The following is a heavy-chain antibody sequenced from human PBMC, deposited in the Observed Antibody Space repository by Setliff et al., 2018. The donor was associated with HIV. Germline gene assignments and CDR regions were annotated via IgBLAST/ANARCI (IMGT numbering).Heavy chain of an antibody. CDR2: INTETGNP. V-gene: IGHV7-4-1*02. Sequence: ASVKVSCKASGYTLTTYGISWVRQAPGQGLEWVGWINTETGNPMYAQGFTGRFVFSLDTSVSTAYLQINSLKTEDTAMYYCARVGSYWSTFDYWGQGALVTVS. CDR3: ARVGSYWSTFDY. CDR1: GYTLTTYG. J-gene: IGHJ4*02. D-gene: IGHD1-26*01.